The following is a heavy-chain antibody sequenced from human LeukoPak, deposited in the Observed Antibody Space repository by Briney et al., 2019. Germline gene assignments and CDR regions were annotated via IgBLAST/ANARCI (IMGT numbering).Heavy chain of an antibody. CDR3: AKVMFSGSAGVCDY. CDR2: ISGDGGST. J-gene: IGHJ4*02. CDR1: GFTFDDYA. D-gene: IGHD3-10*01. Sequence: GGSLRLSCAASGFTFDDYAMHWVRQAPGRGLEWVSLISGDGGSTYYADSVKGRFTISRDNSKNSLYLQMNSLRTEDTALYYCAKVMFSGSAGVCDYWGQGTLVTVSS. V-gene: IGHV3-43*02.